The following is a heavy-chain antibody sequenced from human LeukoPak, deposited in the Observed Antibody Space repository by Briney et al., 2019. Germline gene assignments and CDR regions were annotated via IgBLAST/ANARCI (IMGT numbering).Heavy chain of an antibody. CDR2: IYHSASP. D-gene: IGHD2-15*01. J-gene: IGHJ3*02. V-gene: IGHV4-59*01. Sequence: PSETLSLTCTVFGGSIRGYYWSWIRQPPGKGLEWIGYIYHSASPNYNPSLKSRVTISVDASKNQFSLKLSSVTAADTAVYYCARDGVYCSGGSCYSSRNAFDIWGQGTMVTVSS. CDR1: GGSIRGYY. CDR3: ARDGVYCSGGSCYSSRNAFDI.